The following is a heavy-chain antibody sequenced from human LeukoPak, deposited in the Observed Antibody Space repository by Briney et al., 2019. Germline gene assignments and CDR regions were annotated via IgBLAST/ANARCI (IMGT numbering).Heavy chain of an antibody. V-gene: IGHV4-59*01. D-gene: IGHD5-12*01. Sequence: SETLSLTCTVSGGSISRNYWRWIRKPPGKGLQWIGYIYYTGCINYNPSLKSRVTISVDTSKNQFSLRLSSVTAADTAVYYCARVLGSVGYVYFDYWGQGTLVTVSS. CDR3: ARVLGSVGYVYFDY. CDR1: GGSISRNY. J-gene: IGHJ4*02. CDR2: IYYTGCI.